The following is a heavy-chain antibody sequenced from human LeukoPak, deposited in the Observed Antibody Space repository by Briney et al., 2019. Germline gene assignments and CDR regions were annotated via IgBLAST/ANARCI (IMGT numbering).Heavy chain of an antibody. J-gene: IGHJ4*02. CDR3: ARLQWLSTPFFDY. CDR1: GVSISFGGYY. V-gene: IGHV4-61*02. Sequence: SETLSLTCTVSGVSISFGGYYWSWIRQPAGKGLEWIGRVYTSGSTNYNPSLKSRVNISLDTPKNQFSLKLISVTAADTAVYFCARLQWLSTPFFDYWGQGTLVTVSS. D-gene: IGHD6-19*01. CDR2: VYTSGST.